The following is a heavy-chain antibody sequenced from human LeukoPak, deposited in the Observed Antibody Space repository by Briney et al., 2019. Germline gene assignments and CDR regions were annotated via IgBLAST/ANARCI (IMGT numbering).Heavy chain of an antibody. CDR1: GCSISSGGYY. D-gene: IGHD2-15*01. CDR3: ARDRVVVAAPYYYGMDV. V-gene: IGHV4-31*03. CDR2: IYYSGST. J-gene: IGHJ6*04. Sequence: PSETLSLPCTVSGCSISSGGYYWSWIPQHPGKGLEWIGYIYYSGSTYYNPSLKSRVTISVDTSKNQFSLKLSSVTAADTAVYYCARDRVVVAAPYYYGMDVWGKGTTVTVSS.